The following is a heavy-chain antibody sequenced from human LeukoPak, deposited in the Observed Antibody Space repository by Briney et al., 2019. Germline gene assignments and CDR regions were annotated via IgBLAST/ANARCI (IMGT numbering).Heavy chain of an antibody. Sequence: ASVTVSCKASGGTFSSYAISWVRQAPGQGLEWMGGIIPIFGTANYAQKFQGRVTITADESTSTAYMELSSLRSEDTAVYYCAISPPNYYDSSTFDYWGQGTLVTVSS. D-gene: IGHD3-22*01. CDR1: GGTFSSYA. V-gene: IGHV1-69*13. CDR2: IIPIFGTA. CDR3: AISPPNYYDSSTFDY. J-gene: IGHJ4*02.